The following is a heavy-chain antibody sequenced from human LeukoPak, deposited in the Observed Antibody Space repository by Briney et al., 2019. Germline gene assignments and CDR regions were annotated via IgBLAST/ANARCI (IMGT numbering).Heavy chain of an antibody. J-gene: IGHJ5*02. Sequence: ASVKVSCKASGYTFTSYDINWVRQATGQGLEWMGWMNPNSGNTGDAQKFQGRVTMTRNTSISTAYMELSSLRSEDTAVYYCARVEGYCSSTSCYGNWFDPWGQGTLVTVSS. D-gene: IGHD2-2*01. V-gene: IGHV1-8*01. CDR2: MNPNSGNT. CDR1: GYTFTSYD. CDR3: ARVEGYCSSTSCYGNWFDP.